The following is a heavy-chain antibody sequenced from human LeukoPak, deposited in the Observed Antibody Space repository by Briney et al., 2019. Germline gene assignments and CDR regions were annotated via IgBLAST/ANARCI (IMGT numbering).Heavy chain of an antibody. CDR2: ISSSGSTI. Sequence: GGSLRLSCAASGFTFSDYYMSWIRQAQGKGLEWVSYISSSGSTIYYADSVKGRFTISRDNAKNSPYLQMNRLRAEDTAVYYCARNRGNWNYAEIDYWGQGTLVTVSS. V-gene: IGHV3-11*04. J-gene: IGHJ4*02. CDR3: ARNRGNWNYAEIDY. CDR1: GFTFSDYY. D-gene: IGHD1-7*01.